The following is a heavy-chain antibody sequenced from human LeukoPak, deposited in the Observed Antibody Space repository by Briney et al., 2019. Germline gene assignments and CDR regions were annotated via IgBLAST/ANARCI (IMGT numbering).Heavy chain of an antibody. J-gene: IGHJ6*03. CDR2: ISSSSCYI. D-gene: IGHD3-10*01. CDR3: ARDRSYGSGGYYYMDV. Sequence: GGSLRLPWAASGIHFSSYSMNWVRPAPGKGLEWVSSISSSSCYIYYADSVKGRFTISRDNAKNSLYLQMNSLRAENTAVYYCARDRSYGSGGYYYMDVWGKGTTVTVSS. CDR1: GIHFSSYS. V-gene: IGHV3-21*01.